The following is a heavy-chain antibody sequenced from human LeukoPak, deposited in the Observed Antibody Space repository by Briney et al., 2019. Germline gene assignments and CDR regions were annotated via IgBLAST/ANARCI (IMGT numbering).Heavy chain of an antibody. CDR1: GGSLSGSY. CDR2: INHSGSG. D-gene: IGHD3-10*01. Sequence: ASETLSLTCGILGGSLSGSYWGWIRQPPGKGLEWIGEINHSGSGNYNSSLKSRVTISVDTSKNQFPLKVSSVTAADTAVYYCARRMGRRFGERYYYYHYMDVWGKGTTVTISS. V-gene: IGHV4-34*01. J-gene: IGHJ6*03. CDR3: ARRMGRRFGERYYYYHYMDV.